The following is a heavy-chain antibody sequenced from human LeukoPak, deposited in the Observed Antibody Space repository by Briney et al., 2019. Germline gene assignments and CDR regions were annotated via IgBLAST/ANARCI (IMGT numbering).Heavy chain of an antibody. CDR3: ARDRAYSAFDY. V-gene: IGHV3-7*03. CDR1: GFTFRTSW. CDR2: INPDGSEK. D-gene: IGHD1-26*01. Sequence: GGSLRLSCAVSGFTFRTSWMTWVRQSPGRGLERVAIINPDGSEKYYLESLKGRITISRDNAENSVHLQMNSLKAEDTAIYYCARDRAYSAFDYWGQGPLVPVSS. J-gene: IGHJ4*02.